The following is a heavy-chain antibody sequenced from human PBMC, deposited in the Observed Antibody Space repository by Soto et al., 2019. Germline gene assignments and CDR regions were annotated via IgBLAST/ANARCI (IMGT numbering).Heavy chain of an antibody. D-gene: IGHD4-4*01. Sequence: EVQLVESGGGLVQPGESLRLSCAASGFTFSNYWMNWVRQAPGKGLVWVSRIKTDGTITPYADSVKGRFTISRDNAKNTLYLQMNSLRGEDTAVYYCASSSVSNFPADYWGQGTLVTVSS. CDR2: IKTDGTIT. V-gene: IGHV3-74*01. CDR3: ASSSVSNFPADY. CDR1: GFTFSNYW. J-gene: IGHJ4*02.